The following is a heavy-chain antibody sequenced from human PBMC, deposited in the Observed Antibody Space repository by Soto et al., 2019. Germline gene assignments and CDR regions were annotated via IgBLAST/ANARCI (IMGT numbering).Heavy chain of an antibody. CDR1: GGTFSSYA. CDR3: ARVAHWNYQRAYNWFDP. D-gene: IGHD1-7*01. J-gene: IGHJ5*02. V-gene: IGHV1-69*13. Sequence: GASVKVSCKASGGTFSSYAISWVRQAPGQGLEWMGGIIPIFGTANYAQKFQGRVTITADESTSTAYMELSSLRSEDTAVYYCARVAHWNYQRAYNWFDPWGQGTLVTAPQ. CDR2: IIPIFGTA.